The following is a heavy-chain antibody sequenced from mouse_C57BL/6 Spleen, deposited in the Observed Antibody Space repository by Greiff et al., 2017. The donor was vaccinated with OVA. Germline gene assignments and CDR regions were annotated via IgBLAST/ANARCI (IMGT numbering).Heavy chain of an antibody. CDR3: ARSIFTYFDY. CDR1: GYTFTSYW. J-gene: IGHJ2*01. Sequence: QVQLKQPGAELVMPGASVKLSCKASGYTFTSYWMHWVKQRPGQGLEWIGEIDPSDSYTNYNQKFKGKSTLTVDKSSSTAYMQLSSLTSEDSAVYYCARSIFTYFDYWGQGTTLTVSS. V-gene: IGHV1-69*01. CDR2: IDPSDSYT.